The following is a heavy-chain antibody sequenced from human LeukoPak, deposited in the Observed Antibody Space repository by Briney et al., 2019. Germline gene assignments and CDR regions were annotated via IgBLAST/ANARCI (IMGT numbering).Heavy chain of an antibody. CDR3: ARDLARGGPHARLNYYMDV. CDR1: GFTFGDCG. V-gene: IGHV3-20*01. J-gene: IGHJ6*03. Sequence: PGRSLRLSCTASGFTFGDCGMSWVRQAPGKGLEWVFGINWNGDSPRYADSVKGRFTISRDNAKNSLYLQMNSLRAEDTALYHCARDLARGGPHARLNYYMDVWGKGTTVTVSS. D-gene: IGHD3-16*01. CDR2: INWNGDSP.